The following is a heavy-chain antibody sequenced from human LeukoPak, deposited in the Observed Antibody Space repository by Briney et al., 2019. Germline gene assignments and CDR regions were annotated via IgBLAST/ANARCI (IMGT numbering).Heavy chain of an antibody. CDR1: GYTFTTYY. V-gene: IGHV1-46*01. CDR2: INPSGAST. D-gene: IGHD3-22*01. J-gene: IGHJ5*02. Sequence: ASVKVSCKASGYTFTTYYLHWVRQAPGQGLEWRGIINPSGASTMYAQKFQGRVTMTMDTSTSTVYMELSSLRSEDTAMYYCARGPPGRVYDSSKRGLFDPWGQGTLVTVSS. CDR3: ARGPPGRVYDSSKRGLFDP.